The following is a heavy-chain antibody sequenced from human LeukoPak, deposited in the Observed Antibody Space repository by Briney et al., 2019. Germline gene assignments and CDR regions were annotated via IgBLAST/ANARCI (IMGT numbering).Heavy chain of an antibody. CDR1: GYTFTSYG. J-gene: IGHJ4*02. Sequence: ASVEVSCKASGYTFTSYGIGWVRQAPGQGLEWMGWISAYNGNTNYAQKLQGRVTMTTDTSTSTAYMELRSLRSDDTAVYYCARSAAVAGGADYWGQGTLVTVSS. CDR3: ARSAAVAGGADY. D-gene: IGHD6-19*01. V-gene: IGHV1-18*01. CDR2: ISAYNGNT.